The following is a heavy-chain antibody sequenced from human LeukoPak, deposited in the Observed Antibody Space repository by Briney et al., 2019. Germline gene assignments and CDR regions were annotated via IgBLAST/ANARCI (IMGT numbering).Heavy chain of an antibody. CDR3: ARPWDTTGTTDAFDI. V-gene: IGHV3-74*01. CDR2: INSDGSST. CDR1: GFTFSSYW. J-gene: IGHJ3*02. Sequence: GGSLRLSCAASGFTFSSYWMHWVRQAPGKGLVWVSRINSDGSSTSYADSVKGRFTISRDNAKNTLYLQMNSLRAEDTAVYYCARPWDTTGTTDAFDIWGQGTMVTVSS. D-gene: IGHD1-1*01.